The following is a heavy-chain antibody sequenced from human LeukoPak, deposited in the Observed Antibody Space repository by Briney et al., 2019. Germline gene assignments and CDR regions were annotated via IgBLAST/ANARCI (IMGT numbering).Heavy chain of an antibody. D-gene: IGHD4-11*01. Sequence: SVKVSCKASGGTFSSYAISWVRQAPGQGLEWMGGIIPIFGTANYAQKFQGRVTITADESTRTAYMELSSLRSEDTAVYYCARRVMTTVTTIVDYWGQGTLVTVSS. CDR3: ARRVMTTVTTIVDY. J-gene: IGHJ4*02. CDR1: GGTFSSYA. V-gene: IGHV1-69*13. CDR2: IIPIFGTA.